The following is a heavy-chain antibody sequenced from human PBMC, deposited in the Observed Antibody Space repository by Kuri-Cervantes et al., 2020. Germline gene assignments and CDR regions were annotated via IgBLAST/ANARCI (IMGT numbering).Heavy chain of an antibody. D-gene: IGHD3-22*01. CDR2: ISYDGSNK. CDR3: AKDRVYYYDSSDLYGMDV. J-gene: IGHJ6*02. CDR1: GFTFSSYG. Sequence: GGSLSLTCAASGFTFSSYGMHWVRQAPGKGLEWVAVISYDGSNKYYADSVKGRFTISRDNSKNTLYLQMNSLRAEDTAVYYCAKDRVYYYDSSDLYGMDVWGQGTTVTVSS. V-gene: IGHV3-30*18.